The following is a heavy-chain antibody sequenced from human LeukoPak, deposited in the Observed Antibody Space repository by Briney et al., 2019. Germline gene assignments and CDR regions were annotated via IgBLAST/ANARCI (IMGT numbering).Heavy chain of an antibody. V-gene: IGHV4-39*02. CDR2: ICYSGST. D-gene: IGHD3-10*01. CDR1: GGSISSSSYY. J-gene: IGHJ4*02. Sequence: SETLSLTCTVSGGSISSSSYYWGWIRQPPGKGLEWIGSICYSGSTYHNPSLKSRLTMSVDTSKNQFSLRLSFVTAADTAVYYCAREKQGGSGSPPIDYWGQGTLVTVSS. CDR3: AREKQGGSGSPPIDY.